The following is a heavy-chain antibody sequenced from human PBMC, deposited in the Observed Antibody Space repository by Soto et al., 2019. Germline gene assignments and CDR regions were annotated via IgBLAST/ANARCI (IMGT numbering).Heavy chain of an antibody. Sequence: QVQLVQSGAEVKKPGASVKVSCKASGYTFTSYGISWVRQAPGQGLEWMGWISAYNGNTNYAQKLQGRVTMTTDTSTRTAYMELRSLRSDDTAVYYCARVVVVVVAATRSPHRWFDPWGQGTLVTVSS. J-gene: IGHJ5*02. CDR2: ISAYNGNT. D-gene: IGHD2-15*01. CDR1: GYTFTSYG. V-gene: IGHV1-18*01. CDR3: ARVVVVVVAATRSPHRWFDP.